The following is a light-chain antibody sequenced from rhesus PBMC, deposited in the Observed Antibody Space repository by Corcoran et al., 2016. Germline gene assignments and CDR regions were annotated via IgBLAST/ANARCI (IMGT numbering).Light chain of an antibody. V-gene: IGLV1-60*01. CDR2: YND. J-gene: IGLJ1*01. CDR1: TSNIGSNS. CDR3: AACDDSLSGHI. Sequence: QSVLTQAPSASEAARKSVTISSAGGTSNIGSNSVCWYQQLPETAPKHLIYYNDRRASGVSDRFSGSKSGTSASLAISGLQTDDEAFYSCAACDDSLSGHIFGAGTRLTVL.